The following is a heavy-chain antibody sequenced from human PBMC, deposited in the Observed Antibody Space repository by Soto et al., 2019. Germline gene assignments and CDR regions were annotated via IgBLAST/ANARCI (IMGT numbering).Heavy chain of an antibody. D-gene: IGHD3-22*01. Sequence: SETLSLTCTVSGGSIISYDGSWIRQPPGKGLEWIGYIYYSGSTYYNPSLKSRVTISVDTSKNQFSLKLSSVTAADTAVYYCARESRPPRGYYDSSGPFDYWGQGTLVTVSS. CDR2: IYYSGST. CDR1: GGSIISYD. V-gene: IGHV4-59*12. CDR3: ARESRPPRGYYDSSGPFDY. J-gene: IGHJ4*02.